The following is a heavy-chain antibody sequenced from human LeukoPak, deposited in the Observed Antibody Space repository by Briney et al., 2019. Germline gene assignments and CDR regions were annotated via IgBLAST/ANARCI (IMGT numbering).Heavy chain of an antibody. CDR2: ISGGSTYI. Sequence: GGSLKLSCTASGFTFETYSMNWIRQAPGQGLQWIASISGGSTYIDYPDAMRGRFTISRDNAKNSVFLQVNNLRGDDTAVYYCARSTGQGGPYYFDAWGQGTLVIVAS. CDR3: ARSTGQGGPYYFDA. V-gene: IGHV3-21*06. J-gene: IGHJ4*02. CDR1: GFTFETYS. D-gene: IGHD1-1*01.